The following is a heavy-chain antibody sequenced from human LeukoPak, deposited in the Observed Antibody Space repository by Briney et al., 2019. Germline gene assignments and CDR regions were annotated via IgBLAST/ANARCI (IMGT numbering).Heavy chain of an antibody. CDR1: GYTFTTFN. D-gene: IGHD3-3*01. CDR3: AXXXXXXXXXXXXXXXYTGEHYYYYYMDV. V-gene: IGHV1-18*01. Sequence: ASVKVSCKASGYTFTTFNINWVRQAPGQGLEWMGWISGYKGNTNYSQKFQGRVTMTRDTSISTAYMELSRLRSEDTAVYYCAXXXXXXXXXXXXXXXYTGEHYYYYYMDVWGKGTTVTVSS. J-gene: IGHJ6*03. CDR2: ISGYKGNT.